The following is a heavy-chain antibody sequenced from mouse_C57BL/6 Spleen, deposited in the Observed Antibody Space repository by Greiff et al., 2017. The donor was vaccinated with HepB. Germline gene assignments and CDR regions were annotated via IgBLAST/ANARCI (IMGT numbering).Heavy chain of an antibody. J-gene: IGHJ2*01. CDR1: GFTFSSYG. V-gene: IGHV5-6*01. CDR2: ISSGGSYT. D-gene: IGHD2-5*01. Sequence: EVQRVESGGDLVKPGGSLKLSCAASGFTFSSYGMSWVRQTPDKRLEWVATISSGGSYTYYPDSVKGRFTISRDNAKNTLYLQMSSLKSEDTAMYYCARHEVYYSNDEGYLDYWGQGTTLTVSS. CDR3: ARHEVYYSNDEGYLDY.